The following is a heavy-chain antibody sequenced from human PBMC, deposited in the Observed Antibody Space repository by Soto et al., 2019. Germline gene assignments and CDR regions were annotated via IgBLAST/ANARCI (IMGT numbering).Heavy chain of an antibody. J-gene: IGHJ6*02. CDR2: IYYSGST. Sequence: QVRLQESGPGLVKPSETLSLSYLVSGDSVGNGPYYWSWIRQSPGEGLEWIAYIYYSGSTNVNPSLESRVNISIDMSKNQFFLELRSVTAADAAVYFCARVGSSCHSGGCYYYYGLGVWGQGTTVAISS. V-gene: IGHV4-61*01. D-gene: IGHD1-26*01. CDR3: ARVGSSCHSGGCYYYYGLGV. CDR1: GDSVGNGPYY.